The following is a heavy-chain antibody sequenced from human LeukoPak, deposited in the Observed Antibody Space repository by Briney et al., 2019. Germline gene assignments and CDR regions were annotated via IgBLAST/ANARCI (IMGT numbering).Heavy chain of an antibody. CDR3: VRDSSVTRMDV. D-gene: IGHD4-17*01. J-gene: IGHJ6*04. Sequence: GGSLRLSCAASGFTFSSDWMHWVRQAPGEGLVWVSRITNDASSTSYADSVKGRFTISRDNAKNTLYLEMSSLRAEDTAVHYCVRDSSVTRMDVWGKGTTVTVSS. CDR2: ITNDASST. V-gene: IGHV3-74*01. CDR1: GFTFSSDW.